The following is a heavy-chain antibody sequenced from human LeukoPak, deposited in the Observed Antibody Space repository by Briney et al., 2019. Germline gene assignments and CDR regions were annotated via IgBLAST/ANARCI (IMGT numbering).Heavy chain of an antibody. J-gene: IGHJ3*02. CDR3: ARHLLGAYYYDSSGSRDAFDI. Sequence: PSETLSLACTVSGGSISRGDYYWSWIRQPPGKGLEWIGYIYYSGSTDYNPSLKSRVTISVDTSKNQFSLKLSSVTAADTAVYYCARHLLGAYYYDSSGSRDAFDIWGQGTMVTVSS. V-gene: IGHV4-30-4*01. D-gene: IGHD3-22*01. CDR2: IYYSGST. CDR1: GGSISRGDYY.